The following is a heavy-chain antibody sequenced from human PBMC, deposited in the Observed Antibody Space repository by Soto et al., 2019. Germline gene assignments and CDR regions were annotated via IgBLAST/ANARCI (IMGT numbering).Heavy chain of an antibody. Sequence: GGSLRLSCAASGFTFSSYAMSWVRQAPGKGLEWVSAISGSGGSTYYADSVKGRFTISRDNSKNTLYLQMNSLRAEDTAVYYCAKGVVVVAARTAVDNWAQGTLVTVSS. CDR3: AKGVVVVAARTAVDN. D-gene: IGHD2-15*01. CDR1: GFTFSSYA. V-gene: IGHV3-23*01. J-gene: IGHJ4*02. CDR2: ISGSGGST.